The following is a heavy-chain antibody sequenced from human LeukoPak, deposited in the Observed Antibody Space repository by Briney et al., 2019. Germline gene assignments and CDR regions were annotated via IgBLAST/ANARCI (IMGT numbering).Heavy chain of an antibody. V-gene: IGHV3-30-3*01. CDR3: ARDLSRHPRPPVGAFDY. Sequence: PGRSLRLSCAASGFTFSSYAMHWVRQAPGKGLAWVAVISYDGSNKYYADSVKGRFTISRDNSKNTLYLQMNSLRAEDTAVYYCARDLSRHPRPPVGAFDYWGQGTLVTVSS. CDR2: ISYDGSNK. D-gene: IGHD1-26*01. J-gene: IGHJ4*02. CDR1: GFTFSSYA.